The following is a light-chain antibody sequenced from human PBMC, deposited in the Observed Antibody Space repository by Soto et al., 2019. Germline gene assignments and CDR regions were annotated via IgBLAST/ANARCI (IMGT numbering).Light chain of an antibody. CDR2: GAS. Sequence: EIVMTQSPATLSVSPGERVTLSCRPSQGVSSNLAWYQQKPGQAPRLLIYGASTRATDIPARFSGSGSGTEFTLSISSLQSEDFAVYYCQQYNNLPRTFGQGTKVDIK. CDR1: QGVSSN. J-gene: IGKJ1*01. V-gene: IGKV3-15*01. CDR3: QQYNNLPRT.